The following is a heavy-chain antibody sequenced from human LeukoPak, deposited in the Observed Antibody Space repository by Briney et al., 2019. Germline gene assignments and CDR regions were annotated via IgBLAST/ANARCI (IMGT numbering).Heavy chain of an antibody. J-gene: IGHJ4*02. V-gene: IGHV3-15*07. CDR2: IKSESDGGTT. CDR3: TAQWTGTSFDY. Sequence: GGSLRLSCAASGFTFNNAWMNWVRQAPGKGLEWVGRIKSESDGGTTDYATPVKGRFTISRDDSKNTLYVQMNSLKTEDTAVYYCTAQWTGTSFDYWGQGILVTVSS. CDR1: GFTFNNAW. D-gene: IGHD1-1*01.